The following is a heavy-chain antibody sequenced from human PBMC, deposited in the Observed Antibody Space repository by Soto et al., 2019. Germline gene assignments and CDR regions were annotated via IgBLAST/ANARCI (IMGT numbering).Heavy chain of an antibody. CDR1: GGTFSSYT. CDR3: ARDQLYADYYYYGMDV. Sequence: QVQLVQSGAEVKKPGSSVKVSCKASGGTFSSYTISWVRQAPGQGLEWMGRIIPIIGIANYAQKFQGRVTITADKSTSTAYMERSSLRSEDTAVYYCARDQLYADYYYYGMDVWGQGTTVTVSS. CDR2: IIPIIGIA. D-gene: IGHD3-16*02. V-gene: IGHV1-69*08. J-gene: IGHJ6*02.